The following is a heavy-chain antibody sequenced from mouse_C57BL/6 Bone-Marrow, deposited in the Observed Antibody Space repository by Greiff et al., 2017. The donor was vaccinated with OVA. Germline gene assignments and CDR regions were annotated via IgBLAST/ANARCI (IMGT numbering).Heavy chain of an antibody. CDR1: GFTFSNYW. CDR2: IRLKSDNYAT. D-gene: IGHD1-1*01. V-gene: IGHV6-3*01. Sequence: EVHLVESGGGLVQPGGSMKLSCVASGFTFSNYWMNWVRQSPEKGLEWVAQIRLKSDNYATHYAESVKGRFTISRDDSKSSVYLQMNNLRAEDTGIYYCTLPSPAGSSYEGFAYWGQGTLVTVSA. J-gene: IGHJ3*01. CDR3: TLPSPAGSSYEGFAY.